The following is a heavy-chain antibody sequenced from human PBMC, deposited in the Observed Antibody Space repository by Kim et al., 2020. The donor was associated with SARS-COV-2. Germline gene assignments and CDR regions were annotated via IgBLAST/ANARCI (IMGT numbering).Heavy chain of an antibody. J-gene: IGHJ4*02. CDR1: GFTFSDYY. D-gene: IGHD3-22*01. Sequence: GGSLRLSCAASGFTFSDYYMSWIRQAPGKGLEWVSYISSSGSTIYYADSVKGRFTISRDNAKNSLYLQMNSLRAEDTAVYYCARVTMIVVVNNYFDYWGQGTLVTVSS. V-gene: IGHV3-11*01. CDR2: ISSSGSTI. CDR3: ARVTMIVVVNNYFDY.